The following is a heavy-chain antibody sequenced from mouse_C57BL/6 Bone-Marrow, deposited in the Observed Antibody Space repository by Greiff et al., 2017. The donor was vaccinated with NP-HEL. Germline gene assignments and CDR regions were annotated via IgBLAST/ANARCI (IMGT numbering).Heavy chain of an antibody. V-gene: IGHV1-82*01. D-gene: IGHD5-1*01. CDR2: FFPGVGDT. CDR1: GYAFSSSW. CDR3: ARTYPFAY. Sequence: QVQLQQSGPELVKPGASVKISFKASGYAFSSSWMTWVKQRPGKGLGGIGRFFPGVGDTTFNGKVKGKATLTADKSSSTADMQLSSLTSEDSAVYFCARTYPFAYWGQGTLVTVSA. J-gene: IGHJ3*01.